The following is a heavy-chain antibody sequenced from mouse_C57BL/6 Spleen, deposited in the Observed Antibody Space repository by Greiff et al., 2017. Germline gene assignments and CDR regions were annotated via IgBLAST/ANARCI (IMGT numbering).Heavy chain of an antibody. V-gene: IGHV2-6-1*01. D-gene: IGHD1-1*01. CDR1: GFSLTSYG. J-gene: IGHJ1*03. CDR3: VRHGDYYGSYWYFDV. Sequence: VMLVESGPGLVAPSQSLSITCTVSGFSLTSYGVHWVRQPPGKGLEWLVVIWSDGSTTYTSALKSRLSISKDNSKSQVFLKMNSLQTDDTAMYYCVRHGDYYGSYWYFDVWGTGTTVTVSS. CDR2: IWSDGST.